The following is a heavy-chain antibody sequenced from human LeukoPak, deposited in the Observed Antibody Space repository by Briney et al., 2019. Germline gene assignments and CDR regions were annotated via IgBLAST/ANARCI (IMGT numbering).Heavy chain of an antibody. CDR2: IWYDGSNK. CDR1: GFTFSSYG. J-gene: IGHJ6*02. V-gene: IGHV3-33*01. Sequence: GGSLRLSCAASGFTFSSYGMHWVRQAPGKGLEWVAVIWYDGSNKYYADSVKGRFTISRDNSKNTPYLQMNSLRAEDTAVYYCARGDILTGYYYYYGMDVWGQGTTVTVSS. D-gene: IGHD3-9*01. CDR3: ARGDILTGYYYYYGMDV.